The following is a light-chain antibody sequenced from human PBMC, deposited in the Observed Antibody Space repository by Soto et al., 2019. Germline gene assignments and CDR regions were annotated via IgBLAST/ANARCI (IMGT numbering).Light chain of an antibody. J-gene: IGKJ5*01. Sequence: EIVLTQSPGTLSLSPGQRATLSCRASQSIRSNSLAWYQQKPGQAPRLLIYGASTRVTGIPARFSGSGSGTEFTLTISSLQSEDFAVYYCQQYNNWPPGITFGQGTRLEIK. CDR3: QQYNNWPPGIT. CDR2: GAS. V-gene: IGKV3D-15*01. CDR1: QSIRSN.